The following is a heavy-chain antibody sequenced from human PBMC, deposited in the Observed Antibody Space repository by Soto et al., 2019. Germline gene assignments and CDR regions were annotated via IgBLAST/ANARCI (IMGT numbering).Heavy chain of an antibody. CDR1: GFTVSSNY. J-gene: IGHJ6*03. D-gene: IGHD3-3*01. Sequence: EVQLVETGGGLIQPGGSLRLSCAASGFTVSSNYMSWVRQAPGKGLEWVSVIYSGGSTYYADSVKGRFTISRDNSKNTLYLQTNSLRAEDTAVYYCARVRDDYDFWSGFGSGLYMDVWGKGTTITVSS. CDR3: ARVRDDYDFWSGFGSGLYMDV. CDR2: IYSGGST. V-gene: IGHV3-53*02.